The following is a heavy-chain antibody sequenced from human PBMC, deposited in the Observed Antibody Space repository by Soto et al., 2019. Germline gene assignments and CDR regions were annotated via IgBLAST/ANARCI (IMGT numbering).Heavy chain of an antibody. J-gene: IGHJ3*01. D-gene: IGHD1-20*01. CDR3: ARGYGAFDV. V-gene: IGHV3-11*06. CDR1: GFSFSDYY. CDR2: ISSTSDTYT. Sequence: QVQLVESGGGLVKPGGSLRLSCAASGFSFSDYYMSWIRQAPGRGPEWVSYISSTSDTYTNYADSVKGRFTISRDNAKNSLYLQLNSLRGDDTAVYYCARGYGAFDVWGHGTMVTVSS.